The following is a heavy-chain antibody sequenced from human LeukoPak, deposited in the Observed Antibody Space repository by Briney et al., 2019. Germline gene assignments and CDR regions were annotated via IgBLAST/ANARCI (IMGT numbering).Heavy chain of an antibody. V-gene: IGHV3-7*01. CDR2: INLDGSDT. CDR1: GFTCGGYS. D-gene: IGHD6-13*01. CDR3: GRVIAGAIDY. Sequence: GGSLRLSCAASGFTCGGYSMTWVRQAPGKGLEWVANINLDGSDTFYVGFVKGRFTISRDNADNSLYLQMNSLRAEDTAVYYCGRVIAGAIDYWGQGTLVTVSS. J-gene: IGHJ4*02.